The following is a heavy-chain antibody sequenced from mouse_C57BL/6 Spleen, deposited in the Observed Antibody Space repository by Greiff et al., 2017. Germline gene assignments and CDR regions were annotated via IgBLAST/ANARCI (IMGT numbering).Heavy chain of an antibody. Sequence: QVQLQQPGAELVRPGSSVKLSCKASGYTFTSYWMHWVKQRPIQGLEWIGNIDPSDSETHYNQKFKDKATLTVDKSSSTAYMQLSRLTSEDSAVYYCARKGNAGVYFDYWGQGTTLTVSS. J-gene: IGHJ2*01. CDR1: GYTFTSYW. CDR2: IDPSDSET. V-gene: IGHV1-52*01. CDR3: ARKGNAGVYFDY. D-gene: IGHD4-1*01.